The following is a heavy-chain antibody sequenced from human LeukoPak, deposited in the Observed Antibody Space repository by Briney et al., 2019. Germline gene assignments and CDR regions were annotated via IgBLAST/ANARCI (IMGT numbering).Heavy chain of an antibody. CDR2: ISSSSSYI. CDR1: GFTFSSYA. CDR3: ARDLEATIFGVVYTNFDY. Sequence: PGGSLRLSCAASGFTFSSYAMSWVRQAPGKGLEWVSSISSSSSYIYYADSVKGRFTISRDNAKNSLYLQMNSLRAEDTAVYYCARDLEATIFGVVYTNFDYWGQGTLVTVSS. J-gene: IGHJ4*02. D-gene: IGHD3-3*01. V-gene: IGHV3-21*01.